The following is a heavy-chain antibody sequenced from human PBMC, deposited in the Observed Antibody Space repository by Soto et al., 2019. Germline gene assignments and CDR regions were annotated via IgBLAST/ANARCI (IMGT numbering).Heavy chain of an antibody. D-gene: IGHD2-2*01. CDR1: GFTFGDYA. CDR3: TRGALPAVMGYYYYYGMDV. Sequence: HPGGSLRLSCTASGFTFGDYAMSWVRQAPGKGLEWVGFIRSKAYGGTTEYAASVKGRFTISRDDSKSIAYLQMNSLKTEDTAVYYCTRGALPAVMGYYYYYGMDVWGQGTTVTVSS. J-gene: IGHJ6*02. V-gene: IGHV3-49*04. CDR2: IRSKAYGGTT.